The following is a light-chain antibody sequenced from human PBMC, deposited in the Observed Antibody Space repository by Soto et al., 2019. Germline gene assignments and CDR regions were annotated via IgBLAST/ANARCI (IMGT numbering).Light chain of an antibody. Sequence: QSALTQPASVSGSPGQSITISCTGTSSDIGGYNFVSWYQQHPGKAPKLMIYEVTNRPSGVSNRFTASKSGNTASLTISGLQAEDEADYYCSSYTSRNTYVFGTGTKLTVL. CDR1: SSDIGGYNF. V-gene: IGLV2-14*01. J-gene: IGLJ1*01. CDR2: EVT. CDR3: SSYTSRNTYV.